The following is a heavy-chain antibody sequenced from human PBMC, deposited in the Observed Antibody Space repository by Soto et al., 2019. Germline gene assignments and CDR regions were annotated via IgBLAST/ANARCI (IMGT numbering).Heavy chain of an antibody. Sequence: QITLKESGPTLVRPAQTLTLTCDFSGFSLSTYHMGVAWIRQPPGKALEWLALIYWDDDKRYSPSLKDRLAISEDHASNQVVLTLTNVDPGDSATYFCAHAGDYDLLTFDHWGPGTLVTVSS. D-gene: IGHD4-17*01. CDR1: GFSLSTYHMG. V-gene: IGHV2-5*02. CDR3: AHAGDYDLLTFDH. CDR2: IYWDDDK. J-gene: IGHJ4*02.